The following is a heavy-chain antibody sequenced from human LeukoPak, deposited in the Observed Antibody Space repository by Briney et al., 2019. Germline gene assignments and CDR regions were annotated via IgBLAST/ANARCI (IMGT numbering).Heavy chain of an antibody. D-gene: IGHD2-15*01. CDR2: ISNNGGYT. CDR1: GFTFSSSA. CDR3: AKQLGYCSDGSCYFPY. Sequence: GGSLRLSCAASGFTFSSSAMSWVRQAPGKGLEWVSAISNNGGYTYYADSVQGRFTISRDDSKSTLCLQMNSLRAEDTAVYYCAKQLGYCSDGSCYFPYWGQGTLVTVSS. V-gene: IGHV3-23*01. J-gene: IGHJ4*02.